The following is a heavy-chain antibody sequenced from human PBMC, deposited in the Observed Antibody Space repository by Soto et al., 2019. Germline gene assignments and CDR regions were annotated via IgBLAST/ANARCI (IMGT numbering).Heavy chain of an antibody. CDR2: IWYDGSNK. CDR3: ARAGGIAAAYFDY. Sequence: GGSLRLSCAASGVTFSSYGMHWVRQAPGKGLEWVAVIWYDGSNKYYADSVKGRFTISRDNSKNTLHLQMNSLRAEDTAVYYCARAGGIAAAYFDYWGQGTLVTVSS. V-gene: IGHV3-33*01. J-gene: IGHJ4*02. D-gene: IGHD6-13*01. CDR1: GVTFSSYG.